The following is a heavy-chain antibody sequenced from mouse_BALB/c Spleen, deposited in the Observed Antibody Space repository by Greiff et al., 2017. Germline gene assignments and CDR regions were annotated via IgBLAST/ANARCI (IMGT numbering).Heavy chain of an antibody. CDR3: ARGYYRYDNAMDY. CDR2: INPDSSTI. J-gene: IGHJ4*01. D-gene: IGHD2-14*01. CDR1: GFDFSRYW. Sequence: EVKLLESGGGLVQPGGSLKLSCAASGFDFSRYWMSWVRQAPGKGLEWIGEINPDSSTINYTPSLKDKFIISRDNAKNTLYLRMSKVRSEDTALYYCARGYYRYDNAMDYWGQGTSVTVSS. V-gene: IGHV4-1*02.